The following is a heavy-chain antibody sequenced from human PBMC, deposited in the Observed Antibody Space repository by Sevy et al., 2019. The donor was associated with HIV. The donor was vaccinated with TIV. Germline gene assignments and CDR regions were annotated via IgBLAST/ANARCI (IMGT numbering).Heavy chain of an antibody. J-gene: IGHJ4*02. D-gene: IGHD4-17*01. CDR1: GFTFSSYA. V-gene: IGHV3-33*08. Sequence: GGSLRLSCAASGFTFSSYAMLWVRQAPGKGLEWVAVIWFDGSNTYYADSVKGRFTISRDIAKNTLHLQMNSLRAEDTAVYYCARDLEFYDYGDYGPAFMPDYWGQGTLVTVSS. CDR2: IWFDGSNT. CDR3: ARDLEFYDYGDYGPAFMPDY.